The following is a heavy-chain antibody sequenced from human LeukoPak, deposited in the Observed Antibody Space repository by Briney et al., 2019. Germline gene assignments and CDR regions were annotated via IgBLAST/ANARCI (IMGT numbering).Heavy chain of an antibody. J-gene: IGHJ4*02. CDR1: GGSISSYY. CDR3: ARGGYDSSGYYGHYFDY. CDR2: IYYSGST. D-gene: IGHD3-22*01. V-gene: IGHV4-59*01. Sequence: SETLSLTCTVSGGSISSYYWSWIRQPPGKGLEWIGYIYYSGSTNYNPSLKSRVTISVDTSKNQFSLELSSVTAADTAVYYCARGGYDSSGYYGHYFDYWGQGTLVTVSS.